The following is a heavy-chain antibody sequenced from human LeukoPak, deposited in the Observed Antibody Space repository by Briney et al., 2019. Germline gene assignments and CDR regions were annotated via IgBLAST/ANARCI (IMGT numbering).Heavy chain of an antibody. D-gene: IGHD2-2*01. J-gene: IGHJ6*02. V-gene: IGHV1-2*02. CDR2: INPNSGGT. CDR3: ARDGVVVPAGGMDV. Sequence: GASVKVSCKASGYTFTGYYMHWVRQAPGQGLEWMGWINPNSGGTNYAQKFQGRVTMTRDTSISTAYMELSRLRSDDTAVYYCARDGVVVPAGGMDVLGQGTTVTVSS. CDR1: GYTFTGYY.